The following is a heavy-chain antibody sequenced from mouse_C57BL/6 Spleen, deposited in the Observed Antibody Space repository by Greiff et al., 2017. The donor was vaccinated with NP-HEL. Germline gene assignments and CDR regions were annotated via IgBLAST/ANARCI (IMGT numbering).Heavy chain of an antibody. CDR3: ARMGNSAWFAY. CDR1: GYSITSGYY. J-gene: IGHJ3*01. CDR2: ISYDGSN. V-gene: IGHV3-6*01. Sequence: DVKLVESGPGLVKPSQSLSLTCSVTGYSITSGYYWNWIRQFPGNKLEWMGYISYDGSNNYNPSLKNRISITRDTSKNQFFLKLNSVTTEDTATYYCARMGNSAWFAYWGQGTLVTVSA. D-gene: IGHD2-1*01.